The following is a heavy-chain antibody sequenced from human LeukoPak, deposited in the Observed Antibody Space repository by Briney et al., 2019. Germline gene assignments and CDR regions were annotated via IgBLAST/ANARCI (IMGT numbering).Heavy chain of an antibody. Sequence: GGSLRLSCAASGFTFSSYWMSWGRQAPGKGLEWVANIKQDGSEKYYVDSVKGRFTISRDNAKNSLYLQMNSLKAEDTAVYYCAKDRDYYDSRAPFFDYWGQGTLVTVSS. V-gene: IGHV3-7*03. D-gene: IGHD3-22*01. CDR2: IKQDGSEK. CDR3: AKDRDYYDSRAPFFDY. CDR1: GFTFSSYW. J-gene: IGHJ4*02.